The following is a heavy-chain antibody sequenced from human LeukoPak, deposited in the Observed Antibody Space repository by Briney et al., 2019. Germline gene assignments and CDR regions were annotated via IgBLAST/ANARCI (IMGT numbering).Heavy chain of an antibody. J-gene: IGHJ4*02. CDR3: GRDPKLGIRGYTYGYIDF. CDR2: INTNTGNP. Sequence: ASVKVSCKASGGTFSSHVFSWVRQAPGQGLEWMGWINTNTGNPTYAQGFFTGRYVFSLDTSVNTAYLQITGLKADDTAVYYCGRDPKLGIRGYTYGYIDFWGQGTLVTVAS. CDR1: GGTFSSHV. D-gene: IGHD5-18*01. V-gene: IGHV7-4-1*02.